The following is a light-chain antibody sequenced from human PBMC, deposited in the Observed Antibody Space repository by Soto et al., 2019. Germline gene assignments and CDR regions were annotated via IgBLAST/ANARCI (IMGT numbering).Light chain of an antibody. Sequence: EIVLTQSPGTLSLSPGEGATLSCRASQSVSTNFFAWYQQKPGQAPRLLIYGASTRATGIPDGFSGSGSGTDFTLTLSRLEPEDFAVYYCQPYGRTSWTFGQGTKV. CDR1: QSVSTNF. CDR3: QPYGRTSWT. J-gene: IGKJ1*01. CDR2: GAS. V-gene: IGKV3-20*01.